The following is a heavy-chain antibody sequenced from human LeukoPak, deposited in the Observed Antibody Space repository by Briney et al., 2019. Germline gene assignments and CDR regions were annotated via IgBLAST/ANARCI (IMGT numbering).Heavy chain of an antibody. V-gene: IGHV4-4*07. CDR1: GGSINSYY. CDR2: IYSSGTI. D-gene: IGHD3-22*01. Sequence: SENLSLTCTVSGGSINSYYWGWIRQPAGEGLGWIGRIYSSGTINYNPSLKSRVTMSVDTSKNQFSLKLSSVTAADTVVYYCARDGYHYDSSGYYSLDYWGQGTLVTVSS. J-gene: IGHJ4*02. CDR3: ARDGYHYDSSGYYSLDY.